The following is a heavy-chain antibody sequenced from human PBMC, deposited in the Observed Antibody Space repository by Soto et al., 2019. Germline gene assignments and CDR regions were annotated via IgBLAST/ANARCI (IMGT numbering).Heavy chain of an antibody. J-gene: IGHJ6*02. V-gene: IGHV1-69*01. D-gene: IGHD1-26*01. CDR1: GGTFDNFI. CDR3: ARNGTYSSSLSQYSGMDV. Sequence: QVQLVQSGAEVKEPGSSVRVSCKASGGTFDNFIMNWVRQTPERGLEWMGGIVPMLGTPTYAEKFKGRVTISATGSTSTMYMEVTSLRSEDTAIYYCARNGTYSSSLSQYSGMDVWGQGTTVTVSS. CDR2: IVPMLGTP.